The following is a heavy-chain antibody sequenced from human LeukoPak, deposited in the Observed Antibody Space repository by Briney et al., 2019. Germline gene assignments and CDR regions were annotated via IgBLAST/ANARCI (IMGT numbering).Heavy chain of an antibody. CDR3: ATPSITMIVVDQWAFDI. D-gene: IGHD3-22*01. CDR2: IIPIFGTA. J-gene: IGHJ3*02. V-gene: IGHV1-69*13. Sequence: ASVKVSCKASGGTFSSYAISWVRQAPGQGLEWMGGIIPIFGTANYAQKFQGRVTITADESTSTAYMELSSLRSEDTAVYYCATPSITMIVVDQWAFDIWGQGTMVTVSS. CDR1: GGTFSSYA.